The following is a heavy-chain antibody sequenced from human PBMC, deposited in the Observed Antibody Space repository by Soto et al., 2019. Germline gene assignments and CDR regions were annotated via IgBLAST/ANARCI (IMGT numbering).Heavy chain of an antibody. V-gene: IGHV1-8*01. D-gene: IGHD3-16*01. CDR3: ARTLGGGNWFDP. Sequence: ASVKVSCKASGYTFTSYDINWVRQATGQGLEWMGWMNPNIGNTGYAQKFQGRVTMTRNTSISTAYMELSSLRSGDTAVYYCARTLGGGNWFDPWGQGTLVTVSS. J-gene: IGHJ5*02. CDR1: GYTFTSYD. CDR2: MNPNIGNT.